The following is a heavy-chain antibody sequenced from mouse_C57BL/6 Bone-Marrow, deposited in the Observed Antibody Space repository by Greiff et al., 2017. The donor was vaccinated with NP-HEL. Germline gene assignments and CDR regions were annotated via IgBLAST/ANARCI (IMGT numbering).Heavy chain of an antibody. CDR2: ISSGSSTI. CDR3: AAGRYDYVDY. J-gene: IGHJ2*01. Sequence: EVKLMESGGGLVKPGGSLKLSCAASGFTFSDYGMHWVRQAPEKGLEWVAYISSGSSTIYYADTVKGRFTISRDNAKNTLFLQMTSLRSEDTAMYYCAAGRYDYVDYWGQGTTLTVSS. V-gene: IGHV5-17*01. CDR1: GFTFSDYG. D-gene: IGHD2-4*01.